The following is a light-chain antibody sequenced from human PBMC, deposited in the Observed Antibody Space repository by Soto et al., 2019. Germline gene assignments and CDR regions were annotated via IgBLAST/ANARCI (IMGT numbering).Light chain of an antibody. V-gene: IGLV1-51*01. Sequence: QSVLTQPPPVSAAPGQKVTISCSGSSSNIGGNSVSWYQRLPGTAPKLLIYDDNKRPSGIPDRLSGSKSGTSATLGITGFQTGDEADYYCGSWDSSLSAYVFGTGTKVTVL. CDR1: SSNIGGNS. J-gene: IGLJ1*01. CDR3: GSWDSSLSAYV. CDR2: DDN.